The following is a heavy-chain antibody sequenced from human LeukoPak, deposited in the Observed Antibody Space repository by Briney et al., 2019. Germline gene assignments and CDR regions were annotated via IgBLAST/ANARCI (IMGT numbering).Heavy chain of an antibody. CDR2: IYYSGST. Sequence: SETLSLTCAVSGGSISSYYWSWIRQPPGKGLEWIGDIYYSGSTNYSPSLKSRVTISVDTSKNQFSLKLSSVTAADTAVYYCARVPYCSSTSCYGAPRSYGMDVWGQGTTVTVSS. D-gene: IGHD2-2*01. CDR1: GGSISSYY. V-gene: IGHV4-59*01. CDR3: ARVPYCSSTSCYGAPRSYGMDV. J-gene: IGHJ6*02.